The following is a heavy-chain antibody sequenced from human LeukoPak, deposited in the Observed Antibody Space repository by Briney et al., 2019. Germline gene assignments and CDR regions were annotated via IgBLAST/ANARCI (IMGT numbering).Heavy chain of an antibody. CDR1: GFIFSNSD. D-gene: IGHD6-13*01. J-gene: IGHJ4*02. V-gene: IGHV3-30*18. CDR2: VLSNGVNK. Sequence: GRSLRLSCAASGFIFSNSDMHWVRQAPGKRLEWLTIVLSNGVNKYYADSVKGRFTITRDNSKNTVYLQMNSLSGDDTAVYYCAKDRSGTWSVDYWGPGTLVTVSS. CDR3: AKDRSGTWSVDY.